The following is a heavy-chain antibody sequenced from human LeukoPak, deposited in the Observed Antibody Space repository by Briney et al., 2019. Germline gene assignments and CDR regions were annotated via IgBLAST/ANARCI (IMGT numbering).Heavy chain of an antibody. CDR1: GFTFSNYA. J-gene: IGHJ4*02. CDR2: ISGSGDNT. Sequence: GGSLRLSCAASGFTFSNYAMSWVRQAPGKGLEWVSAISGSGDNTYYADSVKGRFTISRDNSKNTLYLQMNSLRAEDTAEYYCAKPPYPYDSSGYYGPFGYWGRGTLVTVSS. CDR3: AKPPYPYDSSGYYGPFGY. V-gene: IGHV3-23*01. D-gene: IGHD3-22*01.